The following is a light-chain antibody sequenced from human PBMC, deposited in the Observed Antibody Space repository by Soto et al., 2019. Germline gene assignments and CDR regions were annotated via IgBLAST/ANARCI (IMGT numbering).Light chain of an antibody. CDR3: SSYSISTAYL. CDR2: DVN. J-gene: IGLJ1*01. V-gene: IGLV2-14*03. CDR1: TSDVGGYNY. Sequence: QSALTQPASVSGSPGQSITISCTGTTSDVGGYNYVTWYQQYPGQAPKIIIYDVNRRPPGVSDRFSGSKSGNTASLTVSDLQAGDEADYFCSSYSISTAYLFGTGTKVTVL.